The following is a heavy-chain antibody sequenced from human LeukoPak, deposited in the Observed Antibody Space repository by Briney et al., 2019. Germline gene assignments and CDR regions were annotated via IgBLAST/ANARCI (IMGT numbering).Heavy chain of an antibody. CDR2: INPNSGST. V-gene: IGHV1-2*02. CDR3: ARSRDTVGTTFDY. Sequence: ASVKVSCKASGYSFSAHYMHWVRQAPGQGLEWMGSINPNSGSTNYAQNLQGRVTMTRDTSTSTAYMELSRLRSDDTAVYYCARSRDTVGTTFDYWGQGTLVTVSS. D-gene: IGHD5-12*01. CDR1: GYSFSAHY. J-gene: IGHJ4*02.